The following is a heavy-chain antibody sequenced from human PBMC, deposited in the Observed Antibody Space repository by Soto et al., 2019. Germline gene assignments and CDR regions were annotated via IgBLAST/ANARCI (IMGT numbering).Heavy chain of an antibody. V-gene: IGHV4-30-2*01. CDR3: ARLALVTRIFDY. D-gene: IGHD2-21*02. CDR1: GGSISSGGYS. Sequence: QLQLQESGSGLVKPSQTLSLTCAVSGGSISSGGYSWSWIRQPPGKGLELIGYVYHSGNPYYNPSLKGRVTISLDRSKNQFSLELGSVTAADTAVYYCARLALVTRIFDYWGQGTLVTVSS. J-gene: IGHJ4*02. CDR2: VYHSGNP.